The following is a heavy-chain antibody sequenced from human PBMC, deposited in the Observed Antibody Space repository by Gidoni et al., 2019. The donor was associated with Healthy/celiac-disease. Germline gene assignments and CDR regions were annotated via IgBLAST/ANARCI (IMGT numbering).Heavy chain of an antibody. Sequence: EVQLLESGGGLVQPGGSLRLSCAAYGFTFSSYAMSWVRQAPGKGLEWVSAISGSGGSTYYADSVKGRFTISRDNSKNALYLQMNSLRAEDTAVYYCAKDRLSTYYYYYYGMDVWGQGTTVTVSS. J-gene: IGHJ6*02. CDR1: GFTFSSYA. CDR2: ISGSGGST. V-gene: IGHV3-23*01. D-gene: IGHD5-12*01. CDR3: AKDRLSTYYYYYYGMDV.